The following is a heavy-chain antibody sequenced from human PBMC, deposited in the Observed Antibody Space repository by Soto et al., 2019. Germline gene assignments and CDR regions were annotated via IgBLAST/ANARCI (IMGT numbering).Heavy chain of an antibody. CDR3: AKDSTVTTSLYSYYYGLDV. CDR2: ISGRGGST. V-gene: IGHV3-23*01. D-gene: IGHD4-17*01. Sequence: EVQLLESGGGLVQPGGSLRLSCAASGFTFNNYAMSWVRQAPDKGLEWVSAISGRGGSTYYADSVKGRFTISRDNSKNTLFLQMNRLRAEDTAVYYCAKDSTVTTSLYSYYYGLDVWGQGTTVTVSS. CDR1: GFTFNNYA. J-gene: IGHJ6*02.